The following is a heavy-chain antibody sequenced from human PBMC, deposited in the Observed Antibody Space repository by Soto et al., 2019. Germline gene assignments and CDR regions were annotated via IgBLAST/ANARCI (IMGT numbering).Heavy chain of an antibody. V-gene: IGHV3-7*05. CDR2: IKQDGTQK. J-gene: IGHJ4*02. Sequence: EVQLVESGGGLVQPGGSLRLSCEASGFTFSSYWMSWMRQAPGKGLEWLANIKQDGTQKYYVDSVKGRFTISRDNAKSSLYQQMNSRRAEDTAVYYCASQVGHYWGQGILVTVSS. CDR1: GFTFSSYW. CDR3: ASQVGHY.